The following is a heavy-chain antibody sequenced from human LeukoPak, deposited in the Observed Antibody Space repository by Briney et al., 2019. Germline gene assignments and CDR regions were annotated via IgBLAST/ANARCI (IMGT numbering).Heavy chain of an antibody. CDR1: GGSISSYY. CDR2: IYYSGST. V-gene: IGHV4-59*01. CDR3: ARYFDWLLYFDY. D-gene: IGHD3-9*01. J-gene: IGHJ4*02. Sequence: PSETLSLTCTVSGGSISSYYWSWIRQPPGKGLEWIGYIYYSGSTNYNPSLKSRVTISVDTSKNQFSLKLSSVTAADTAVYYCARYFDWLLYFDYWGQGTLVTVSS.